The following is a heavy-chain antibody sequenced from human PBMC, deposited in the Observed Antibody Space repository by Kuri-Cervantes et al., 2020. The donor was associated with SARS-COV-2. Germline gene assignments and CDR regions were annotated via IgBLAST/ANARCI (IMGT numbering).Heavy chain of an antibody. J-gene: IGHJ6*02. CDR3: ARIRVEMATIGDYYYYGMDV. Sequence: SGPTLVKPTQTLTLSCTFSGFSLSTSGVGVGWIRQPPGKALEWLAPIDWDDDKYYSTSLKTRLTISKDTSKNQVVLTMTNMDPVDTATYYCARIRVEMATIGDYYYYGMDVWGQGTTVTVSS. CDR2: IDWDDDK. V-gene: IGHV2-70*01. CDR1: GFSLSTSGVG. D-gene: IGHD5-24*01.